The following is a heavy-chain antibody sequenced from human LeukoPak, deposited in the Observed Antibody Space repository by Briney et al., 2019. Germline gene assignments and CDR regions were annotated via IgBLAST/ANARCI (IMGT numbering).Heavy chain of an antibody. V-gene: IGHV3-66*01. Sequence: GGSLRLSCAASGFPVSNNYMSWVRQAPGKGLEGVSVIYKVGNTFYADFVKGRFTISRDNSKNTLYLQMNSLRAEDTALYYCARGLVVGGTGVWAFDIWGQGTMVTVSS. CDR1: GFPVSNNY. CDR3: ARGLVVGGTGVWAFDI. D-gene: IGHD1-26*01. CDR2: IYKVGNT. J-gene: IGHJ3*02.